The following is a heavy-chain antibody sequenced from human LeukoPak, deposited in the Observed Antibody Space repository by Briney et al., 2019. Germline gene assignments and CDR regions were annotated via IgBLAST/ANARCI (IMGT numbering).Heavy chain of an antibody. CDR1: GYTFTSYG. CDR3: ARDPPPGYSGYVGFDY. CDR2: ISAYNGNT. D-gene: IGHD5-12*01. V-gene: IGHV1-18*01. J-gene: IGHJ4*02. Sequence: ASVKVSCTASGYTFTSYGISWVRQAPGQGLEWMGWISAYNGNTNYAQKLQGRVTMTTDTSTSTAYMELRSLRSDDTAVYYCARDPPPGYSGYVGFDYWGQGTLVTVSS.